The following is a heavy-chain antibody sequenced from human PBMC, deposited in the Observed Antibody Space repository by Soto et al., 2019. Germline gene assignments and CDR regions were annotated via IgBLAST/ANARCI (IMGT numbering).Heavy chain of an antibody. CDR3: ARRRSHGDIDY. J-gene: IGHJ4*02. CDR2: IYYSGST. D-gene: IGHD4-17*01. Sequence: QVQLQESGPGLVKPSETLSLTCTVSGGSISSYYWSWIRQPPGKGLEWIGYIYYSGSTNYNPSLKSRVTISVDTSKNQFSLKLSSVTAADTAVYYCARRRSHGDIDYWGQGTLVTVSS. CDR1: GGSISSYY. V-gene: IGHV4-59*01.